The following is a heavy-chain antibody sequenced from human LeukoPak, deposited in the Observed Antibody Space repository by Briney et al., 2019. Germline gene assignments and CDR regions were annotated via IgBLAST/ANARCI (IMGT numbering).Heavy chain of an antibody. CDR2: INPDSGGT. Sequence: ASVKVSCKASGYTFTGYHIHWVRQAPGQGLEWMGWINPDSGGTNFPQNFQGRVTMTRDTSISTAYMEISWLRSDDTAVYYCARDLTGDPAAYFDFWGQASLVTVSS. CDR3: ARDLTGDPAAYFDF. CDR1: GYTFTGYH. D-gene: IGHD3-9*01. J-gene: IGHJ4*02. V-gene: IGHV1-2*02.